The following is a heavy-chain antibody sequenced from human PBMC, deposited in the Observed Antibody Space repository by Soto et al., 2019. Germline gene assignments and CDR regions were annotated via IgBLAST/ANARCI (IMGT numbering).Heavy chain of an antibody. J-gene: IGHJ3*02. CDR2: ISGSGGST. CDR3: ASRGVVVVAANPAFDI. V-gene: IGHV3-23*01. CDR1: GFTFSSYA. D-gene: IGHD2-15*01. Sequence: PGGSLRLSCAASGFTFSSYAMSWVRQAPGKGLEWVSAISGSGGSTYYADSVKGRFTISRDNAKNTLYLQMNSLRAEDTAVYYSASRGVVVVAANPAFDIWGQGTMVTVSS.